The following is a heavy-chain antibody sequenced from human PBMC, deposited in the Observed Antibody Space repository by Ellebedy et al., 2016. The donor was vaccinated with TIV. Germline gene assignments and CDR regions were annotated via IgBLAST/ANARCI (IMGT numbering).Heavy chain of an antibody. J-gene: IGHJ5*02. CDR3: AGGSQFDP. CDR2: MNPNNGNT. CDR1: GYIFTSYD. Sequence: AASVKVSCKASGYIFTSYDINWVRQATGQGLEWMGWMNPNNGNTEYAQKFQGRVTMTRNTSISTAYMELSSLRSEDTAAYYCAGGSQFDPWGQGTLVTVSS. V-gene: IGHV1-8*01.